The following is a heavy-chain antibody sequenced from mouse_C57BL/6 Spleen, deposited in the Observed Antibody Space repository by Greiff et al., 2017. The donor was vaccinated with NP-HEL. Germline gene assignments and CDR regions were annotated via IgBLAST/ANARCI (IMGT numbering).Heavy chain of an antibody. CDR3: ARGYYGSSPYYYAMDY. D-gene: IGHD1-1*01. CDR1: GYTFTTYP. V-gene: IGHV1-47*01. CDR2: FHPYNDDP. J-gene: IGHJ4*01. Sequence: QVQLKESGAELVKPGASVKMSCKASGYTFTTYPIEWMKQNHGKSLEWIGNFHPYNDDPKYNEKFKGKATLTVEKSSSTVYLELSRLPSVDSAVYYCARGYYGSSPYYYAMDYWGQGTSVTVSS.